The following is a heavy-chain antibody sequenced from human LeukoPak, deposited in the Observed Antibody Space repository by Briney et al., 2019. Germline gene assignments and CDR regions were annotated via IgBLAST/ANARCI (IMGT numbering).Heavy chain of an antibody. Sequence: KPSETLSLXCAVSGYSISSGYYWGWIRQPPGKGLEWIGSIYHSGSTYYNPSLKSRVTISVDTSKNQFSLKLSSVTAADTAVYYCARHEYDYDFWSGYPDWFDPWGQGTLVTVSS. CDR2: IYHSGST. CDR3: ARHEYDYDFWSGYPDWFDP. D-gene: IGHD3-3*01. V-gene: IGHV4-38-2*01. J-gene: IGHJ5*02. CDR1: GYSISSGYY.